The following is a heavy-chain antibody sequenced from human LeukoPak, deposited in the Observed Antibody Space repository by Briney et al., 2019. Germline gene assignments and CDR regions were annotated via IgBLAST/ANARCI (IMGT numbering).Heavy chain of an antibody. D-gene: IGHD6-13*01. CDR2: INSDGSST. CDR3: ARDWGIAAALFWFDP. Sequence: PGGSLRLSCAASGFTFSSYWMHWVRQAPGKGLVWVSRINSDGSSTSYADSVKGRFTISRDNAKNTLYLQMNSLRAEDTAAYYCARDWGIAAALFWFDPWGQGTLVTVSS. V-gene: IGHV3-74*01. CDR1: GFTFSSYW. J-gene: IGHJ5*02.